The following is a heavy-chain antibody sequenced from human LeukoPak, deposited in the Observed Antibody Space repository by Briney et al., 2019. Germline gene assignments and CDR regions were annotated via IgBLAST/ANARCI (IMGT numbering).Heavy chain of an antibody. Sequence: ASVKVSCKASGYTFTGYYMHWVRRAPGQGLEWMGWINPNSGGTNYAQKFQGRVTMTRDTSISTAYMELSRLRSDDTAVYYCARDFVYYYDSSGYLIDYWGQGTLVTVSS. CDR1: GYTFTGYY. CDR2: INPNSGGT. V-gene: IGHV1-2*02. J-gene: IGHJ4*02. D-gene: IGHD3-22*01. CDR3: ARDFVYYYDSSGYLIDY.